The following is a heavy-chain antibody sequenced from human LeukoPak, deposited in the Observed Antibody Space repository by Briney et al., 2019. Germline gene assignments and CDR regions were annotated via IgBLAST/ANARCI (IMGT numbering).Heavy chain of an antibody. V-gene: IGHV1-24*01. J-gene: IGHJ4*02. CDR3: ATGYDSSGYLPLGY. CDR2: FDPEDGET. CDR1: GYTLTELS. Sequence: ASVKVSCKVSGYTLTELSMHWVRQAPGKGLEWMGGFDPEDGETIYAQKFQGRVTVTEDTSTDTAYMELSSLRSEDTAVYYCATGYDSSGYLPLGYWGQGTLVTVSS. D-gene: IGHD3-22*01.